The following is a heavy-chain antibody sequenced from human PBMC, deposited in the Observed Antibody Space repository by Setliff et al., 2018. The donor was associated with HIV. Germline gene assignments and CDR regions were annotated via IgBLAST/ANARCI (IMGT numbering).Heavy chain of an antibody. D-gene: IGHD6-19*01. J-gene: IGHJ5*02. CDR1: GFIVTDYG. CDR3: ARVGYSTGWYNWFDP. Sequence: GGSLRLSCAASGFIVTDYGMTWVRQAPGKGLEWVSAIIESGGTFYTDSVKGRFTISRDNSKNTLYLQMNSLRAEDTALYYCARVGYSTGWYNWFDPWGQGTLVTVSS. V-gene: IGHV3-23*01. CDR2: IIESGGT.